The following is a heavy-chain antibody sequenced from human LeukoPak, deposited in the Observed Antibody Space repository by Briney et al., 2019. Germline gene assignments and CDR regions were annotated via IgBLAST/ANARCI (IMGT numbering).Heavy chain of an antibody. CDR1: GYSISSGYY. D-gene: IGHD3-3*01. CDR3: ARARTDDFWSGYNLPYYYYYMDV. V-gene: IGHV4-38-2*02. J-gene: IGHJ6*03. Sequence: SETLSLTCTVSGYSISSGYYWGWIRQPPGKGLEWIGSIYYSGSTYYNPSLKSRVTISVDTSKNQFSLKLSSVTAADTAVYYCARARTDDFWSGYNLPYYYYYMDVWGKGTTVTVSS. CDR2: IYYSGST.